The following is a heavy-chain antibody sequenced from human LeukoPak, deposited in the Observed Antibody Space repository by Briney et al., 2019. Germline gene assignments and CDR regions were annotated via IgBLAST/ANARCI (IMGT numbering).Heavy chain of an antibody. CDR3: ARANQLTGTLFLLGY. J-gene: IGHJ4*02. V-gene: IGHV4-59*08. D-gene: IGHD1-20*01. CDR2: IYYSGST. Sequence: SETLSLTCTVSGGSISSYYWSWIRQPPGKGLEWIGYIYYSGSTNYNPPLKSRVTISVDTSKNQFSLKLSSVTAADTAVYYCARANQLTGTLFLLGYWGQGTLVTVSS. CDR1: GGSISSYY.